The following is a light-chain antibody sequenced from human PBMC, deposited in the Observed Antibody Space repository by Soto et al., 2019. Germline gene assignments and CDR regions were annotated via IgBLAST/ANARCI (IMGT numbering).Light chain of an antibody. CDR1: QSVSSY. CDR2: DAS. V-gene: IGKV3-11*01. Sequence: EIVLTQSPATLSLSPGERATLSCRASQSVSSYLAWYQHKPGQAPRLLIYDASSRATGIPARFSGSGSGTGFTLTISSLEPEDFAVYYCQQRSNWPLTFGGGTKVDIK. CDR3: QQRSNWPLT. J-gene: IGKJ4*01.